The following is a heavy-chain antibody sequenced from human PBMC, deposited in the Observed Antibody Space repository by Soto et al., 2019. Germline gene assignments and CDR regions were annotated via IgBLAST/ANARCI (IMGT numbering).Heavy chain of an antibody. CDR2: INHSGST. J-gene: IGHJ4*01. CDR1: GGSFSGYY. CDR3: ARGGQSKDSSGCDY. V-gene: IGHV4-34*01. D-gene: IGHD3-22*01. Sequence: PSETLSLTCAVYGGSFSGYYWSWIRQPPGKELEWIGEINHSGSTNYNPSLKSRVTISVDTSKNQFSLKLSSVTAAATAVYYCARGGQSKDSSGCDYWGHGTLVTVSS.